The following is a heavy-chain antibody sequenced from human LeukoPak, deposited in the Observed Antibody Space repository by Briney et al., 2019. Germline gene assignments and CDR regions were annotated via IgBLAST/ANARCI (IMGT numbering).Heavy chain of an antibody. CDR2: VLPDDSDT. CDR1: GYIFKNYY. V-gene: IGHV5-51*01. J-gene: IGHJ4*02. Sequence: GESLKISCKASGYIFKNYYIAWVRQMPGKGLEWMGFVLPDDSDTRYSPSFKGQVTISADKSINTAFLQWGSLRASDTAMYYCARRPYSSGWYTGCYFDFWGQGTLVTVSS. CDR3: ARRPYSSGWYTGCYFDF. D-gene: IGHD6-19*01.